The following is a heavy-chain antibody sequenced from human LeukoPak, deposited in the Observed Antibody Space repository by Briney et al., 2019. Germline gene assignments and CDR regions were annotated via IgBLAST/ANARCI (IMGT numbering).Heavy chain of an antibody. J-gene: IGHJ3*02. CDR3: ARQIFSDAFDI. V-gene: IGHV5-51*01. D-gene: IGHD3-9*01. CDR1: GYSFTRYW. CDR2: IYPGDSDT. Sequence: VESLKISCKCSGYSFTRYWMGWVRQMPGQGLEGMGIIYPGDSDTRYSPSFQGQVTISADKSISTAYLQWSSLKASDTAMYYCARQIFSDAFDIWGQGTMVTVSS.